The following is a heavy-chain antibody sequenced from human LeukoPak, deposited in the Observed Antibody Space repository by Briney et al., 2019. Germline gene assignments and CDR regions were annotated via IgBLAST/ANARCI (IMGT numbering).Heavy chain of an antibody. V-gene: IGHV1-8*01. CDR1: GYTFTSYD. CDR3: LLEMATTYYYYYGMDV. D-gene: IGHD5-24*01. Sequence: ASVKVSCKASGYTFTSYDINWVRQATGQGLEWTGWMNPNSGNTGYAQKFQGGVTMTRNTSISTAYMELSSLRSEDTAVYYCLLEMATTYYYYYGMDVWGQGTTVTVSS. J-gene: IGHJ6*02. CDR2: MNPNSGNT.